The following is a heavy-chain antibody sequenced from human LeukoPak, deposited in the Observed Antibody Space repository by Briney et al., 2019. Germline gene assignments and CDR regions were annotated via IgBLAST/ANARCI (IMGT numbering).Heavy chain of an antibody. V-gene: IGHV4-39*07. D-gene: IGHD2-15*01. Sequence: SETLSLTCTVSGGSISSSSYYWGWIRQPPGKGLEWIGSIYYSGSTYYNPSLKSRVTISVDTSKNQFSLKLSSVTAADTAVYYCARDSGYCSGGSCSERYNWFDPWGQGTLVTVSS. CDR3: ARDSGYCSGGSCSERYNWFDP. CDR2: IYYSGST. J-gene: IGHJ5*02. CDR1: GGSISSSSYY.